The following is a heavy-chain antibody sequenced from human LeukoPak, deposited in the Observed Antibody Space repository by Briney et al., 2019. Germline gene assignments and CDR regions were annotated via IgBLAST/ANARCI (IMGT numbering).Heavy chain of an antibody. CDR2: IIPILGIA. CDR3: ARDRADYSSSDY. V-gene: IGHV1-69*04. D-gene: IGHD6-6*01. CDR1: GGTFSSYA. J-gene: IGHJ4*02. Sequence: GASVKVSCKASGGTFSSYAISWVRQAPGQGLEWMGRIIPILGIANYAQKFQGRVTITADKSTSTAYMELSSLRSEDTAVHYCARDRADYSSSDYWGQGTLVTVSS.